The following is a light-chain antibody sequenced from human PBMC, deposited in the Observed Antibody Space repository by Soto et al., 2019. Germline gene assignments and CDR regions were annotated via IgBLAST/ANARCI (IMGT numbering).Light chain of an antibody. CDR3: QKYNSGPLT. V-gene: IGKV1-27*01. J-gene: IGKJ4*01. CDR2: AAS. CDR1: LPISSY. Sequence: DILMTQSPATLSASAGDRVTISCRASLPISSYLAWYQQKPGQTPSLLIYAASTWAAGAPSRFSGSGSGTEFTLTISSLQPEDFAAYYCQKYNSGPLTFGGGTKVEIK.